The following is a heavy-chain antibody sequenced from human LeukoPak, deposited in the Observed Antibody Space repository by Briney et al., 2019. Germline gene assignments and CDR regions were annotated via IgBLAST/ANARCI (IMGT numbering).Heavy chain of an antibody. D-gene: IGHD4-23*01. CDR1: GFTFSSYW. V-gene: IGHV3-74*01. Sequence: PGGSLRLSCAASGFTFSSYWMHWVRQAPGKGLVWVSRINTDGSSTNYADSVKGRFTISRDNAKNTLYLQMNSLRGDDTAVYYCASGCNYVKIDHWGQGTLVTASS. CDR3: ASGCNYVKIDH. CDR2: INTDGSST. J-gene: IGHJ4*02.